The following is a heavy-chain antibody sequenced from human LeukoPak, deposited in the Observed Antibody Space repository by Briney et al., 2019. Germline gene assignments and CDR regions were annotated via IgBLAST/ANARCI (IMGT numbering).Heavy chain of an antibody. CDR2: ISRNSYNI. J-gene: IGHJ4*02. V-gene: IGHV3-9*01. CDR1: GFTFDDYA. Sequence: GRSLRLSCAASGFTFDDYAMHWVRQAPGKGPEWVAGISRNSYNIAYGDSVKGRFTISRDNAKKSLSLQMNSLGTEDTAFYYCAKSRDDGTGYYYDYWGQGVLVTVAS. CDR3: AKSRDDGTGYYYDY. D-gene: IGHD3-9*01.